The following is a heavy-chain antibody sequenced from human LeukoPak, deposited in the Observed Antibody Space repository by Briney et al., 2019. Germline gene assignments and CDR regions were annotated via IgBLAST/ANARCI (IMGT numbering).Heavy chain of an antibody. CDR3: GDLGSAGTDH. D-gene: IGHD3-10*01. J-gene: IGHJ4*02. CDR2: IRNKANGYTT. Sequence: GGSLRLSCAASGFTFSSYSMNWVRQAPGQGLEWVGLIRNKANGYTTIYAASVKGRFTTSRDDSKNSVYLQMDSLKTEDTAVYYCGDLGSAGTDHWGQGTLVTVSS. CDR1: GFTFSSYS. V-gene: IGHV3-72*01.